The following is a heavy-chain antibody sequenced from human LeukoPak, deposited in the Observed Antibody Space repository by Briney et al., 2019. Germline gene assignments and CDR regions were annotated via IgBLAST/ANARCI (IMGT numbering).Heavy chain of an antibody. CDR1: GGSFSGYY. Sequence: SETLSLTCAVYGGSFSGYYWSWIRQPPGKGLEWIGEINHSGSTNYNPSLKSRVTISVDTSKDQFSLKLNSVTAADTAVYYCARGGRYDSSGSTYYFDYWGQGTLVTVSS. CDR2: INHSGST. V-gene: IGHV4-34*01. CDR3: ARGGRYDSSGSTYYFDY. D-gene: IGHD3-22*01. J-gene: IGHJ4*02.